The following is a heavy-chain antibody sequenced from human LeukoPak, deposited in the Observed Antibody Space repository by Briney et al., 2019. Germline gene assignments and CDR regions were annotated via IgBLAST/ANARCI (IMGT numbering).Heavy chain of an antibody. CDR2: INPKSGDT. CDR3: ARGSPVAAAGTAYFHH. CDR1: GYTFTDYY. D-gene: IGHD6-13*01. Sequence: GASVKVSCKASGYTFTDYYMHWVRQAPGQGLEWVGWINPKSGDTKYAQESQGWVTTTRDTSISTAYIELSRSRSDDTAMYYCARGSPVAAAGTAYFHHWGQGTLVTVSS. V-gene: IGHV1-2*04. J-gene: IGHJ1*01.